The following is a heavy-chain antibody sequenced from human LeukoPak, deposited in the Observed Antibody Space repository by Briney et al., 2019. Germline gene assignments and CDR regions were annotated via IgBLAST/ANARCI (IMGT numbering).Heavy chain of an antibody. V-gene: IGHV1-8*02. D-gene: IGHD6-19*01. Sequence: ASVKVSCKASGYTFTGYYMHWVRQAPGQGLEWMGWMNPNSGNTGYAQKFQGRVTMTRNTSISTAYMELSSLRSEDTAVYYCARYLRSGWRSFEIDYWGQGTLVTVSS. CDR1: GYTFTGYY. CDR3: ARYLRSGWRSFEIDY. J-gene: IGHJ4*02. CDR2: MNPNSGNT.